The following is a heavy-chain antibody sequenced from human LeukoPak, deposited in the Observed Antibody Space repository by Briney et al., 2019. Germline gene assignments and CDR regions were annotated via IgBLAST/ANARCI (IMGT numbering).Heavy chain of an antibody. Sequence: GGSLRLSCAASGFTFTSYSMNWVRQAPGKGLEWVSTISGGGGSTYYADSVKGRFTISRDNSKNTLYLQVNSLRAEDTAVYYCAKESDSSGWYYYGIDVWGQGTTVTVSS. CDR1: GFTFTSYS. CDR3: AKESDSSGWYYYGIDV. CDR2: ISGGGGST. D-gene: IGHD6-19*01. J-gene: IGHJ6*02. V-gene: IGHV3-23*01.